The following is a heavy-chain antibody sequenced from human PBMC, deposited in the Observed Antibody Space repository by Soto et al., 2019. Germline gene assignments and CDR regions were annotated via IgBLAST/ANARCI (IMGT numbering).Heavy chain of an antibody. J-gene: IGHJ6*02. Sequence: PSETLSLTCTVSGGSISSYYWSWIRQPPGKGLEWIGYIYYSGSTNYNPSLKSRVTISVDTSKNQFSLKLSSVTAADTAVYYCARRVHGYYYYGMDVWGQGTTVTVSS. V-gene: IGHV4-59*08. CDR1: GGSISSYY. CDR2: IYYSGST. D-gene: IGHD1-1*01. CDR3: ARRVHGYYYYGMDV.